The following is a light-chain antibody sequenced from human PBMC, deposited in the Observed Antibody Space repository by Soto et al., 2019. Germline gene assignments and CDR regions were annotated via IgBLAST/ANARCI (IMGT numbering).Light chain of an antibody. V-gene: IGKV3-15*01. Sequence: EIVMTQSPATVSVSPWERVTLSCRASQSVSSNLAWYQQKPGQAPRLLIYDAYNRVPTTPARFSGSVSGTEFTLTISSLESEDFAVYFCQQYGDRPRTFGQGTKVDIK. CDR2: DAY. CDR3: QQYGDRPRT. CDR1: QSVSSN. J-gene: IGKJ1*01.